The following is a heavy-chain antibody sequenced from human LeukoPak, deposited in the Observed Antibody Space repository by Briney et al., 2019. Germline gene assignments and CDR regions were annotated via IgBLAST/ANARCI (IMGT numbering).Heavy chain of an antibody. CDR2: IYYRGSA. D-gene: IGHD3-10*01. CDR3: ARAGNYYSSGSYLGY. Sequence: PSETLSLTCTVSGGSISSGGYYWSWIRQPPGKGLEWIGYIYYRGSANYNPSLKSRVTMSVDTSKNLFSLKLTSVTAADTAVYYCARAGNYYSSGSYLGYWGQGTLVTVSS. J-gene: IGHJ4*02. V-gene: IGHV4-61*08. CDR1: GGSISSGGYY.